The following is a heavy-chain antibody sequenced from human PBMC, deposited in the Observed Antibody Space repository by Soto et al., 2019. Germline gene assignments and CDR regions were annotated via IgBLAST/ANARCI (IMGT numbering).Heavy chain of an antibody. J-gene: IGHJ6*03. V-gene: IGHV4-34*01. CDR2: INHSGST. Sequence: SETLSLTCAVYGGSFSGYYWSWIRQPPGKGLEWIGEINHSGSTNYNPSLKSRVTISVDTSKNQFSLKLSSVTAADTAVYYCARGRRYDFWSGYYYYYMDVWGKVTTVT. CDR3: ARGRRYDFWSGYYYYYMDV. D-gene: IGHD3-3*01. CDR1: GGSFSGYY.